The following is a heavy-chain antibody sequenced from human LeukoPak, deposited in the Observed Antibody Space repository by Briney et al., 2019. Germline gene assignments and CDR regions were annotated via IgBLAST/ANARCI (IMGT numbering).Heavy chain of an antibody. V-gene: IGHV3-7*01. D-gene: IGHD3-22*01. CDR3: ARSYYDSSGFDY. J-gene: IGHJ4*02. Sequence: GGSLRLSCAASGFTLSSYWMSWVRQAPGKGLEWVANIKQDGSEKYYVDSVKGRFTISRDKAKNSLYLQMNSLRAEDTAVYYCARSYYDSSGFDYWGQGTLVTVSS. CDR2: IKQDGSEK. CDR1: GFTLSSYW.